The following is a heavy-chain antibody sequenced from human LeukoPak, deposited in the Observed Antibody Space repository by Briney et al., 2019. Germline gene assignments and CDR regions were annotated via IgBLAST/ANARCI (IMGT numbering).Heavy chain of an antibody. D-gene: IGHD1-26*01. CDR1: GFTFSSYG. V-gene: IGHV3-30*02. Sequence: AGGSLRLSCAASGFTFSSYGMHWVRQAPGKGLEWVAYIQNDGSNEQYADSVKGRFSISRDNAKNSLYLQMNSLRAEGTAVYYCARVIIVGAADWDYWGQGTLVTVSS. CDR3: ARVIIVGAADWDY. CDR2: IQNDGSNE. J-gene: IGHJ4*02.